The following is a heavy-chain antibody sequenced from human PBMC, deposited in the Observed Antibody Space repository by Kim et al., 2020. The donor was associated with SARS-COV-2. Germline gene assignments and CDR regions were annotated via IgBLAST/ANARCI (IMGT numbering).Heavy chain of an antibody. V-gene: IGHV4-4*02. D-gene: IGHD6-13*01. CDR1: GGSISSCNW. CDR3: ARVAIAAADFDY. CDR2: IYHSGST. Sequence: SETLSLTCAVSGGSISSCNWWSWVRQPPEKVLEWIGEIYHSGSTNYNPSLKSRVTISVDNSKNQFSLKLSSVTAADTAVYYCARVAIAAADFDYWGQGTLVTVSS. J-gene: IGHJ4*02.